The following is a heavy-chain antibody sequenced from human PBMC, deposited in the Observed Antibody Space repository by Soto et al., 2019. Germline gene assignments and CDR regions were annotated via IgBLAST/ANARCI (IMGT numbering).Heavy chain of an antibody. J-gene: IGHJ6*02. V-gene: IGHV4-34*01. CDR3: ARLVSSGRYYYYYYGMDV. Sequence: LSLTCAVYGGSFSGYYWSWIRQPPVNGLEWIGEINHSGSTNYNPSLKSRVTISVDTSKNQFSLKLSSVTAADTAVYYCARLVSSGRYYYYYYGMDVWGQGTTVTVSS. CDR2: INHSGST. D-gene: IGHD6-19*01. CDR1: GGSFSGYY.